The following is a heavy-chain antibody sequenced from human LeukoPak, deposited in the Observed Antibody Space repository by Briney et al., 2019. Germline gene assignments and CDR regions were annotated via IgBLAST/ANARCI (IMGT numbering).Heavy chain of an antibody. J-gene: IGHJ2*01. CDR1: DGSISSYY. V-gene: IGHV4-59*01. CDR3: ATSPYCSNGICFTRWYFDL. CDR2: IYYSGST. Sequence: SETLSLTCTVSDGSISSYYWSWIRQPPGKGLEWIGYIYYSGSTKYNPSLKSRVTISVDTSKNQFSLQLTSVTAADTAVYYCATSPYCSNGICFTRWYFDLWGRGTLVTVSS. D-gene: IGHD2-8*01.